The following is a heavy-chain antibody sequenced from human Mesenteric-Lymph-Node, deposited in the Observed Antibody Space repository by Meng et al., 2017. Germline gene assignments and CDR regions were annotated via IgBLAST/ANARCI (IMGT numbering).Heavy chain of an antibody. Sequence: GESLKISCEASGFIFDDYGMSWVRQVPGKGPEWVSGINWNGGSTGYGDSAKGRFTISRDNAKNSLYLQMNSLRGEDTAFYYCAREGGYSSGFFDYWGQGTLVTVSS. D-gene: IGHD5-18*01. J-gene: IGHJ4*02. CDR1: GFIFDDYG. CDR3: AREGGYSSGFFDY. V-gene: IGHV3-20*04. CDR2: INWNGGST.